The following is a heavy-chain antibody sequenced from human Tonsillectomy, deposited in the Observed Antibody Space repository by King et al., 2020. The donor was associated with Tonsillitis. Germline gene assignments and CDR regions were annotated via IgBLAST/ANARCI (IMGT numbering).Heavy chain of an antibody. CDR3: ARFGRYFEWLPDNGVDV. CDR2: INPNSGGT. D-gene: IGHD3-9*01. J-gene: IGHJ6*02. Sequence: QLVQSGAEVKKPGASVKVSCKASGYTFTGYYLNWVRQAPGQGLEWMGWINPNSGGTDYAQKFQGRVTMTRDTSINTAYMELSRLRSDDTAVYYCARFGRYFEWLPDNGVDVWGQGTTVTASS. V-gene: IGHV1-2*02. CDR1: GYTFTGYY.